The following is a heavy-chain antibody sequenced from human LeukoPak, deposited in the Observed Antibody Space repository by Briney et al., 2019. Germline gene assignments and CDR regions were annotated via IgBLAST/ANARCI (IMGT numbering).Heavy chain of an antibody. CDR1: GFTFSNYA. V-gene: IGHV3-30*04. J-gene: IGHJ4*02. CDR2: ISYDGSDK. CDR3: ARGRSLIAAAVTGYLDY. D-gene: IGHD6-13*01. Sequence: GGSLRLSCAASGFTFSNYAMHWVRQAPGKGLEWVALISYDGSDKYYVDSVKGRFTISRDKSKNTLYLQMNSLRAEDTAVYYCARGRSLIAAAVTGYLDYWGQGTLVTVSS.